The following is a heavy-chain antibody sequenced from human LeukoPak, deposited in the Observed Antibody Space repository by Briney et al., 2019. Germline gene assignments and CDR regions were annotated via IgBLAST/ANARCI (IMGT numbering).Heavy chain of an antibody. D-gene: IGHD6-6*01. V-gene: IGHV4-39*02. CDR1: GGSIAVNHYY. Sequence: SETLSLTCSVPGGSIAVNHYYWGWIRQPPGKGLEWIGSGLYTGNTYSNPSLRSRVTISVDTSKNEFSLKMNSVTAADTAVYYCAREHSSSKYFDSWGQGALMIVSS. CDR2: GLYTGNT. CDR3: AREHSSSKYFDS. J-gene: IGHJ4*02.